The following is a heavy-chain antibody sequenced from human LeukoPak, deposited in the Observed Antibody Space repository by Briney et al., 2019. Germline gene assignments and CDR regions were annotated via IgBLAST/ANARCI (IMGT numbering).Heavy chain of an antibody. D-gene: IGHD3-22*01. J-gene: IGHJ3*02. Sequence: GGSLRLSCAASGFTFRSYAMNWVRQAPGKGLEWVSVISGSGSSTYYADSVKGRFTISRDNSKNTLYLQMNSLRAEDTALYYCARAGYDSRGTGAFDIWGQGTMVTVSS. V-gene: IGHV3-23*01. CDR1: GFTFRSYA. CDR3: ARAGYDSRGTGAFDI. CDR2: ISGSGSST.